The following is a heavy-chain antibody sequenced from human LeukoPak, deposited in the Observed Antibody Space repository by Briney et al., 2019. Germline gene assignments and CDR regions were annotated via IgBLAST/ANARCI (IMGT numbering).Heavy chain of an antibody. CDR2: IFSGGAT. J-gene: IGHJ3*02. D-gene: IGHD1-1*01. CDR1: GFTVSGNY. CDR3: AKGNGSVGCAFDI. V-gene: IGHV3-53*01. Sequence: GGSLRLSCAASGFTVSGNYMSWVRQAPGRGLEWVSVIFSGGATYHADSVQGRFTISRDNSKNTLYLQMNSLRAEDTAVYYCAKGNGSVGCAFDIWGQGTLVTVSS.